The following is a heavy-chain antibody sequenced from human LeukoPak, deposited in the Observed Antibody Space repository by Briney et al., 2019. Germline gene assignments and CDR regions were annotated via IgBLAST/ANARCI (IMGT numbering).Heavy chain of an antibody. Sequence: PSETLSLTCTVSGGSISSGGYYWSWIRQHPGKGLEWIGYIYYSGSTYYNPSPKSRVTISVDTSKNQFSLKLSSVTAADTAVYYCARGAYCSGGSCYSGFDPWGQGTLVTASS. CDR1: GGSISSGGYY. J-gene: IGHJ5*02. CDR2: IYYSGST. V-gene: IGHV4-31*03. D-gene: IGHD2-15*01. CDR3: ARGAYCSGGSCYSGFDP.